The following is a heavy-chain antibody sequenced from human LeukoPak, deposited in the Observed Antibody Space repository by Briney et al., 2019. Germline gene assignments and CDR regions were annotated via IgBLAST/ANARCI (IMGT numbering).Heavy chain of an antibody. CDR1: GFTFSSYG. CDR3: AKEASIAARRETYYFDY. D-gene: IGHD6-6*01. V-gene: IGHV3-30*18. J-gene: IGHJ4*02. Sequence: GRSLRLSCAASGFTFSSYGMHWVRQAPGKGLEWVAVISYDGSNKYYADSVKGRFTISRDNSKNTLYLQMNSLRAEDTAVYYCAKEASIAARRETYYFDYWGQGTLVTVSS. CDR2: ISYDGSNK.